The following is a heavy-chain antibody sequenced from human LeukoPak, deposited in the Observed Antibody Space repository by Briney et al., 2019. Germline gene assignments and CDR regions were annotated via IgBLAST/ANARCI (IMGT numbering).Heavy chain of an antibody. CDR3: ARLFDVTMVRGGSGDY. CDR1: GYSFATYW. J-gene: IGHJ4*02. Sequence: GESLKISCKGSGYSFATYWIGWVRQMPGKGLEWMGIIYPGDSDTRYSPSFQGQVTISADKSISTAYLQWRSLKASDTAMYYYARLFDVTMVRGGSGDYWGQGTLVTVSS. V-gene: IGHV5-51*01. CDR2: IYPGDSDT. D-gene: IGHD3-10*01.